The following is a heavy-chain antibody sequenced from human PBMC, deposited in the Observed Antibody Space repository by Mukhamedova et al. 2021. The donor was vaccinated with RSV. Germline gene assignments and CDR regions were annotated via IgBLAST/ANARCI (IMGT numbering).Heavy chain of an antibody. CDR3: ARGTGSYYVS. J-gene: IGHJ4*02. D-gene: IGHD1-26*01. V-gene: IGHV3-74*01. CDR2: ISSDGRST. Sequence: GKGLVWVSRISSDGRSTSYADSVKGRFTISRDNARETMYLQMNSLRAEDTSVYFCARGTGSYYVSWGQGTLVTVS.